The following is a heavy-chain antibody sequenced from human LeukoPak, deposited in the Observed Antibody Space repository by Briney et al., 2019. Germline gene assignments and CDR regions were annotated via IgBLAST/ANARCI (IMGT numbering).Heavy chain of an antibody. J-gene: IGHJ3*02. CDR3: AREISRTGAFDI. D-gene: IGHD3-3*02. CDR1: GFTVSSSY. V-gene: IGHV3-53*05. Sequence: PGGSLRLSCAASGFTVSSSYMSWVRQAPGKGLEWVSVIYNGGSTYYADSVKGRFTISRDNSKNTLYLQMNSLRAEDTAVYYCAREISRTGAFDIWGQGTMVTVSS. CDR2: IYNGGST.